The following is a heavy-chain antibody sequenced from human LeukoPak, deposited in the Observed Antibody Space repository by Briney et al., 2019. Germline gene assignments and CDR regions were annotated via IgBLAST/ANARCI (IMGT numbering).Heavy chain of an antibody. CDR1: GGSISSYY. CDR3: ARVRGWDYGGYGGWFDP. Sequence: SETLSLTCTVSGGSISSYYWSWIRQPPGKGLEWIGYIYYSGSTNYNPSLKSRVTISVDTSKNQFSLKLSSVTAADTAVYYCARVRGWDYGGYGGWFDPWGQGTLVTVSS. D-gene: IGHD4-17*01. J-gene: IGHJ5*02. CDR2: IYYSGST. V-gene: IGHV4-59*01.